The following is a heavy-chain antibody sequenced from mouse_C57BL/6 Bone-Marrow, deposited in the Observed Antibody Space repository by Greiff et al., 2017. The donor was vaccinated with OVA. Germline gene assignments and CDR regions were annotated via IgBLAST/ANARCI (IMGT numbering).Heavy chain of an antibody. D-gene: IGHD2-14*01. J-gene: IGHJ1*03. V-gene: IGHV1-62-2*01. CDR2: FYPGSGSI. CDR1: GYTFTEYT. CDR3: AKHEGGHNWYEYFDV. Sequence: QVQLQQSGAELVKPGASVKLSCKASGYTFTEYTIHWVKQRSGQGLEWIGWFYPGSGSIKYNEKFKAKATLTADKSSSTVYMELSRLTTEDAAVYFCAKHEGGHNWYEYFDVWGTGTTVTVSS.